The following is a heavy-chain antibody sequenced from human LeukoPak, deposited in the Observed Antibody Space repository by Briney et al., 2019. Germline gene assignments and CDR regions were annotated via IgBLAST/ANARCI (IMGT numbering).Heavy chain of an antibody. CDR1: GGSISSSSYY. V-gene: IGHV4-39*01. CDR2: IYYSRST. Sequence: SETLSLTCTVSGGSISSSSYYWGWIRQPPGKGLEWIGSIYYSRSTYYNPSLKSRVTISVDTSKNQFSLKLSSVTAADTAVYYCARTLQEDGHSTWLLQFLDAFDIWGQGTMVTVSS. CDR3: ARTLQEDGHSTWLLQFLDAFDI. J-gene: IGHJ3*02. D-gene: IGHD3-3*01.